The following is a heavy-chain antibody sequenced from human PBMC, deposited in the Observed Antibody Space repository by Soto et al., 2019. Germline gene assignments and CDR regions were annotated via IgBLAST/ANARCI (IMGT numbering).Heavy chain of an antibody. CDR2: MNPNSGNT. D-gene: IGHD6-6*01. Sequence: QVQLVQSGAEVKKPGASVKVSCKASGYTFTSYDINWVRQATGQGLEWMGWMNPNSGNTGSAQKLQRRVTLTTNPSISTAYMQLSSLRSEATAVYYCARVREDSRTFDPWGQGTLVTVSS. CDR3: ARVREDSRTFDP. CDR1: GYTFTSYD. J-gene: IGHJ5*02. V-gene: IGHV1-8*01.